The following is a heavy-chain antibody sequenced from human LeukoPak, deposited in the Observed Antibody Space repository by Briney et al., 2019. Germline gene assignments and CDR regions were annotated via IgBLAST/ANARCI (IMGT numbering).Heavy chain of an antibody. D-gene: IGHD4-17*01. J-gene: IGHJ4*02. Sequence: SETLSLTCTVSGGSISSSSYYWGWIRQPPGKGLEWIGSIYYSGSTYYNPSLKSRVAISVDTSKNQFSLKLSSVTAADTAVYYCARHYGDTYPSLVYYFDYWGQGTLVTVSS. CDR2: IYYSGST. V-gene: IGHV4-39*01. CDR3: ARHYGDTYPSLVYYFDY. CDR1: GGSISSSSYY.